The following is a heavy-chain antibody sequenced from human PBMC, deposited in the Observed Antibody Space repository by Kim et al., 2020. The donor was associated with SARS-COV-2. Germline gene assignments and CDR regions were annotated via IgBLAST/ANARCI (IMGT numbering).Heavy chain of an antibody. J-gene: IGHJ4*02. CDR2: IDANSGDT. CDR3: VSGYDSFSLAF. V-gene: IGHV1-2*06. CDR1: GHTFSGNY. D-gene: IGHD5-12*01. Sequence: ASVKVSCEASGHTFSGNYIHWVRQAPGQRLEWMGRIDANSGDTDYAKRSQGRVAMTVDTSISTAYMELRSLRADDTAVYFCVSGYDSFSLAFWGQGTLVT.